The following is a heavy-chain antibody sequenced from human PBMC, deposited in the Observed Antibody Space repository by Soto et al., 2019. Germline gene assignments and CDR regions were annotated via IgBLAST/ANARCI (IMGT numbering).Heavy chain of an antibody. CDR3: ARQGTTLDF. CDR1: GGSISSYY. Sequence: SETLFLTCTVSGGSISSYYWSWIRQPPGKGLEWIGYIYYSGSTNYNPSLKSRVTISVDTSKNQFSLKLSSVTAADTAVYYCARQGTTLDFWGQGTFVIGSS. J-gene: IGHJ4*02. D-gene: IGHD1-7*01. CDR2: IYYSGST. V-gene: IGHV4-59*08.